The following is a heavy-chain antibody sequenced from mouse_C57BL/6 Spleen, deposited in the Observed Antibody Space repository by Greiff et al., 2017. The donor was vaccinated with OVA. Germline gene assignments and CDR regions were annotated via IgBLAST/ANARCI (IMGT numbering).Heavy chain of an antibody. Sequence: QVQLKESGAELVRPGASVKLSCKASGYTFTDYYINWVKQRPGQGLEWIARIYPGSGNTYYNEKFKGKATLTAEKSSSTAYMQLSSLTSEDSAVYFCARAVTTVVADYYAMDYWGQGTSVTVSS. V-gene: IGHV1-76*01. CDR1: GYTFTDYY. CDR2: IYPGSGNT. J-gene: IGHJ4*01. D-gene: IGHD1-1*01. CDR3: ARAVTTVVADYYAMDY.